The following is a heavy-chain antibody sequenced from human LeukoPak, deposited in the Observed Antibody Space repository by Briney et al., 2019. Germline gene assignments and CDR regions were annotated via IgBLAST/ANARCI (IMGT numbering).Heavy chain of an antibody. Sequence: GGSLRLSCAASGGTFSGSAMHWVRQASGEGLEWVGRIRSSANSYATAYAASVKGRFTISRDDSKNTAYLQMNSLKTEDTAVYYCSHYYDSSGHGVDYWGQGTLVTVSS. J-gene: IGHJ4*02. CDR2: IRSSANSYAT. CDR3: SHYYDSSGHGVDY. CDR1: GGTFSGSA. V-gene: IGHV3-73*01. D-gene: IGHD3-22*01.